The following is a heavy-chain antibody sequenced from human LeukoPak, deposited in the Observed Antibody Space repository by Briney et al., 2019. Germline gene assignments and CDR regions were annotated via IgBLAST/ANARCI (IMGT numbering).Heavy chain of an antibody. D-gene: IGHD6-13*01. V-gene: IGHV1-2*02. J-gene: IGHJ4*02. CDR3: ARVRPHPSSWYFDY. CDR1: GYTFTGYY. Sequence: GASVKVSCKASGYTFTGYYMHWVRQAPGQGLEWMGWINPNRGGTNYAQKFQGRVTMTSDTSITTAYMELSRLRYDDTAVYYCARVRPHPSSWYFDYWGQGTLVTVSS. CDR2: INPNRGGT.